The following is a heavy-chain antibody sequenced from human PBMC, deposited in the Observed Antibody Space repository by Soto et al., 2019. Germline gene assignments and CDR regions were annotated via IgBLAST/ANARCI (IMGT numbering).Heavy chain of an antibody. CDR2: ISAYNGNT. CDR3: ARAPGFGELLYFDY. Sequence: GSVKVSCQASCFTLSSYGISWVRQALGQGLEWMGWISAYNGNTNYAQKLQGRVTMTTDTSTSTAYMELRSLRSDDTAVYYCARAPGFGELLYFDYWGQGTLVTVSS. CDR1: CFTLSSYG. J-gene: IGHJ4*02. D-gene: IGHD3-10*01. V-gene: IGHV1-18*01.